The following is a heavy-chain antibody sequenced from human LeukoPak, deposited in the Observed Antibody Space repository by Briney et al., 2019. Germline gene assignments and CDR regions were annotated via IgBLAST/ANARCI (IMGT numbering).Heavy chain of an antibody. V-gene: IGHV3-7*01. J-gene: IGHJ6*03. CDR1: GFTFSTYW. CDR2: INQDGSKE. D-gene: IGHD6-19*01. CDR3: ARVFSGWYGNYMDV. Sequence: GGSLRLSCEASGFTFSTYWMIWVRQAPGKGLEWVANINQDGSKEYYVDSIKGRFTISRDNAKNSLYLQMISLRAEDTALYYCARVFSGWYGNYMDVWGKGTTVTVSS.